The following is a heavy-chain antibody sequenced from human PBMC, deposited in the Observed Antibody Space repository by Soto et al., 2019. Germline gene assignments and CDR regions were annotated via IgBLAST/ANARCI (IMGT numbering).Heavy chain of an antibody. CDR3: ARAIIVVVHADPNGFQVY. J-gene: IGHJ4*02. CDR1: GFTFSSYA. D-gene: IGHD2-2*01. V-gene: IGHV3-30-3*01. CDR2: ISYDGSNK. Sequence: GGSLRLSCAASGFTFSSYAMHWVRQAPGKGLEWVAVISYDGSNKYYADSVKGRFTISRDNSKNTLYLQMNSLRAEDTAVYYCARAIIVVVHADPNGFQVYWGQGTLATVSS.